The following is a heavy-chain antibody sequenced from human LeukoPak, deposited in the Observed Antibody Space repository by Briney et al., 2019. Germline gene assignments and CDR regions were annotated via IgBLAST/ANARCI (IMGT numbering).Heavy chain of an antibody. D-gene: IGHD6-19*01. V-gene: IGHV3-30-3*01. CDR3: ARGGVYSSGSYYLYYFDY. Sequence: PGGSLRLSCAASGFTFSSYWMHWVRQAPGKGLEWVALISYDGSNKYYADSVKGRFTISRDNSKNTLYLQMNSLRAEDTAVYYCARGGVYSSGSYYLYYFDYWGQGTLVTVSS. J-gene: IGHJ4*02. CDR1: GFTFSSYW. CDR2: ISYDGSNK.